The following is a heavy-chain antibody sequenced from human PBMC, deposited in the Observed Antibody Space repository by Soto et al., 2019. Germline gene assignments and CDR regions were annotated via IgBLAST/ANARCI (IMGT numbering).Heavy chain of an antibody. CDR3: ARTEQLYYYGMDV. Sequence: GESLKISCKGSGYSFTSYWIGWVRQMPGKGLERMGIIYPGDSDTRYSPSFQGQVTISADKSISTAYLQWSSLKASDTAMYYCARTEQLYYYGMDVWGQGTTVTVSS. D-gene: IGHD6-13*01. V-gene: IGHV5-51*01. CDR2: IYPGDSDT. J-gene: IGHJ6*02. CDR1: GYSFTSYW.